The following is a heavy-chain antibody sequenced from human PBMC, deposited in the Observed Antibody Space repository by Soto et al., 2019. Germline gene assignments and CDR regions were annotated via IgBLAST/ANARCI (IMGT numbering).Heavy chain of an antibody. V-gene: IGHV1-18*01. D-gene: IGHD3-10*01. Sequence: QVQLVQSGAEVKKPGASVKVSCKASGYTFTSYGISWVRQAPGQGLEWMGWISAYNGNTNYAQKLQGRVTMTTDTSTSTAYMEPRSLRSDDTAVYYCARDLDDRWGGARYYYGMDVWGQGTTVTVSS. J-gene: IGHJ6*02. CDR3: ARDLDDRWGGARYYYGMDV. CDR2: ISAYNGNT. CDR1: GYTFTSYG.